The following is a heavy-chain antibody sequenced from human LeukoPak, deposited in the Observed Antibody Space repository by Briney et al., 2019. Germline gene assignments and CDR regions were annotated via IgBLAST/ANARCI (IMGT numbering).Heavy chain of an antibody. Sequence: GGSLRLSCAASGFTFSSYAMSWVRQAPGKGLEWVSAISGSGGSTYCADSVKGRFTISRDNSKNTLYLQMNSLRAEDTAVYYCAKVGRKYYGSGTQNFDYWGQGTLVTVSS. V-gene: IGHV3-23*01. CDR1: GFTFSSYA. CDR2: ISGSGGST. CDR3: AKVGRKYYGSGTQNFDY. D-gene: IGHD3-10*01. J-gene: IGHJ4*02.